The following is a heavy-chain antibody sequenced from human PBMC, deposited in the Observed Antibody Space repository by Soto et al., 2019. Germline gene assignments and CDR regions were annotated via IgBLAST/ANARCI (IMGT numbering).Heavy chain of an antibody. CDR2: INAGNGNT. D-gene: IGHD5-12*01. J-gene: IGHJ4*02. CDR1: GYTFTNYA. CDR3: ARGSGYYLPDY. V-gene: IGHV1-3*05. Sequence: QVQLVQSGAEEKKPGASVKVSCKASGYTFTNYAMHWVRQAPGQRLEWMGWINAGNGNTKYSQKFQGRVTITRDTSASTAYMDLSSLRSEDTAVYYCARGSGYYLPDYWGQGTQVTVSS.